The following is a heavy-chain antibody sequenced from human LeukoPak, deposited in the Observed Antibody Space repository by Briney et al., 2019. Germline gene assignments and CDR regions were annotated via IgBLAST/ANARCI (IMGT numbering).Heavy chain of an antibody. J-gene: IGHJ6*03. Sequence: GGSLRLSCAATGFTFDDYAMHWVRQAPGKGLEWVSGISWNSGSIGYADSVKGRFTISRDNAKNSLYLQMNSLRAEDTAVYYCARDPLYCSSTSSACYYYYMDVWGKGTTVTVSS. V-gene: IGHV3-9*01. CDR1: GFTFDDYA. CDR2: ISWNSGSI. CDR3: ARDPLYCSSTSSACYYYYMDV. D-gene: IGHD2-2*01.